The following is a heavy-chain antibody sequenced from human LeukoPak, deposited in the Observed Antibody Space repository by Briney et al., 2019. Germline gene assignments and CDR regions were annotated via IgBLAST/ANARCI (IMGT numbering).Heavy chain of an antibody. D-gene: IGHD2-2*01. CDR1: GYTFTSYD. Sequence: GASVKVSCKASGYTFTSYDINWVRQATGQGLEWMGWMNPNSGNTGYAQKFQGRVTMTRNTSISTAYMELCSLRSEDTAVYYCARVVVVPTAILPYYYYGMDVWGQGTTVTVSS. V-gene: IGHV1-8*01. CDR3: ARVVVVPTAILPYYYYGMDV. J-gene: IGHJ6*02. CDR2: MNPNSGNT.